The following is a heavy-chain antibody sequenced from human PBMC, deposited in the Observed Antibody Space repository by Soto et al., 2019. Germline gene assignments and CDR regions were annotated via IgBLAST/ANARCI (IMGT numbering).Heavy chain of an antibody. V-gene: IGHV4-34*01. Sequence: SETLSLTCAVYGGSFSDFYWTWIRQPPGKGLEWIGEINHSGSTNYNPSLKSRVAISVDTSKNQFSLNLTSVTAADTAVYYCARHFSVDYFDYWGQGALVTVSS. J-gene: IGHJ4*02. CDR1: GGSFSDFY. CDR3: ARHFSVDYFDY. CDR2: INHSGST.